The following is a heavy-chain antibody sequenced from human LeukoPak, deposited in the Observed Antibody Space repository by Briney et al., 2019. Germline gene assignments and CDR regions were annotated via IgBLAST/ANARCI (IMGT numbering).Heavy chain of an antibody. J-gene: IGHJ4*02. CDR3: AKDLMEYYDSSGSE. CDR2: ISYDGSNK. D-gene: IGHD3-22*01. V-gene: IGHV3-30*18. CDR1: GFTFRSYG. Sequence: HPERSLRLSCAASGFTFRSYGMHWVRQAPGKGLEWVAVISYDGSNKYYGDSVKGRFTISRDNSKNTLYLEMNSLRAEDTAVYYCAKDLMEYYDSSGSEWGQGTLVIVSS.